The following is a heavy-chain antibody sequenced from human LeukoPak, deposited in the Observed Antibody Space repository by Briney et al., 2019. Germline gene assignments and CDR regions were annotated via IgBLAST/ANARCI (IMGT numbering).Heavy chain of an antibody. Sequence: PGGSLRLSCAASGFTFSSYSMNWVRQAPGKGLEWVSYISSSSTIYYADSVRGRLTISRDNAKNSLYLQMNSLRAEDTAVYYCARDTGGRGWFDPWGQGTLVTVSS. CDR1: GFTFSSYS. J-gene: IGHJ5*02. CDR3: ARDTGGRGWFDP. D-gene: IGHD2-8*02. CDR2: ISSSSTI. V-gene: IGHV3-48*01.